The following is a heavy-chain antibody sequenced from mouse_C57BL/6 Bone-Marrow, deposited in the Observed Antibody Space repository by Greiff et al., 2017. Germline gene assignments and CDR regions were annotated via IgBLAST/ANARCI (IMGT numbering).Heavy chain of an antibody. CDR2: IYPGDGGT. CDR1: GYAFSSSW. CDR3: AKGYVDV. Sequence: VQLQQSGPELVKPGASVKISCKASGYAFSSSWMNWVKQRPGKGLEWIGRIYPGDGGTNYNEKFKGKATLTADKSSTTAYMQLSSLTSEDAAVYFCAKGYVDVCGSGTTATVSS. V-gene: IGHV1-82*01. J-gene: IGHJ1*01.